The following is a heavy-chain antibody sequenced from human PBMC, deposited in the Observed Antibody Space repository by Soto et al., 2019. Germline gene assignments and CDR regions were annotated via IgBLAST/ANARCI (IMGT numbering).Heavy chain of an antibody. Sequence: KTSETLSLTCTVSGGSINSGGYYWNWIRQRPGTGLEWIGQIYYSGSTYFNPSLKSRVTISLDTSQNQFSLWLSSVTVADTAVYYCAAGNAWDILLDSWGQGTLVTVSS. CDR3: AAGNAWDILLDS. V-gene: IGHV4-31*03. CDR2: IYYSGST. D-gene: IGHD1-26*01. J-gene: IGHJ4*02. CDR1: GGSINSGGYY.